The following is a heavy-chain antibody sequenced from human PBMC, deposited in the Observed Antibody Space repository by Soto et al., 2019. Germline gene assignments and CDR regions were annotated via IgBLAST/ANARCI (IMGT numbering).Heavy chain of an antibody. CDR1: GGSISSSSYY. J-gene: IGHJ4*02. D-gene: IGHD6-13*01. CDR2: IYYSGST. V-gene: IGHV4-39*01. Sequence: SETLSLTCTVSGGSISSSSYYWGWIRQPPGKGLEWIGSIYYSGSTYYNPSLKSRVTISVDTSKNQFSLKLSSVTAADTAVYYCARPGSSSWYGQFDYWGQGTLVTVS. CDR3: ARPGSSSWYGQFDY.